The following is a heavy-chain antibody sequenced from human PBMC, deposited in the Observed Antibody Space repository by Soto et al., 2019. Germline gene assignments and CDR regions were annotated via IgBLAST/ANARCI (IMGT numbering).Heavy chain of an antibody. V-gene: IGHV3-21*01. CDR1: GFTFSSYS. CDR3: ARAIGGDERATSSH. D-gene: IGHD3-16*01. Sequence: EVQLVESGGGLVKPGGSLRLSCAASGFTFSSYSLNWVRQAPGKGLAWVSSIISNSSSIYYADSVKSRFTSSRDNAKNSLDLEMNSLRAEDTAVYYCARAIGGDERATSSHWGQGTLVTASS. J-gene: IGHJ4*02. CDR2: IISNSSSI.